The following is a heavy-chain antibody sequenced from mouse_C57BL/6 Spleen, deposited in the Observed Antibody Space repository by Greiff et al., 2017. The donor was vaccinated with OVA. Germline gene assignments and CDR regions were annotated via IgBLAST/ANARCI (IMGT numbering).Heavy chain of an antibody. CDR3: ARDAIYYYGSSLCYFDY. Sequence: QVQLQQPGAELVKPGASVKMSCKASGYTFTSYWITWVKQRPGHGLEWIGDIYPGSGSTNYNEKFKSKATLTVDTSYSTAYLQLSSLTSEDSAVYYCARDAIYYYGSSLCYFDYWGQGTTLTVSS. J-gene: IGHJ2*01. V-gene: IGHV1-55*01. CDR1: GYTFTSYW. D-gene: IGHD1-1*01. CDR2: IYPGSGST.